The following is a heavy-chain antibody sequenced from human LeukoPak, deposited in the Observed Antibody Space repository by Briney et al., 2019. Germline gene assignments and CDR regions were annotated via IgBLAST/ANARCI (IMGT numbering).Heavy chain of an antibody. J-gene: IGHJ6*03. CDR1: GGSISSYY. CDR3: ARGPPALYYDILTGYSQYYYYMDV. CDR2: IYYSGST. V-gene: IGHV4-59*01. Sequence: PSETLSLTCTVSGGSISSYYWSWIRQPPGKGLEWIGYIYYSGSTNYNPSLKSRVTISVDTSKNQFSLKLSSVTAADTAVYYCARGPPALYYDILTGYSQYYYYMDVWGKGTTVTVSS. D-gene: IGHD3-9*01.